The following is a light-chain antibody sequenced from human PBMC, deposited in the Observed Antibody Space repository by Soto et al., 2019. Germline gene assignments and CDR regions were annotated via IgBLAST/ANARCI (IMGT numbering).Light chain of an antibody. CDR3: QQSYSTPIT. Sequence: DIQMTQSPSSLSASVGDRVPITCRASQSISSYLNWYQQKPGKAPKLLIYAASSLQSGVPSRFSGSGSGTDFTLTISSPQPEEFATYYCQQSYSTPITFGQGTRLEIK. CDR1: QSISSY. CDR2: AAS. J-gene: IGKJ5*01. V-gene: IGKV1-39*01.